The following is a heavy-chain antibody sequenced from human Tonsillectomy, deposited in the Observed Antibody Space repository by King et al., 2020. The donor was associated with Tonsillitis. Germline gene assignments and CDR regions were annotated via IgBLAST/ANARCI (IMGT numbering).Heavy chain of an antibody. CDR1: GGSISSSSYY. J-gene: IGHJ4*02. Sequence: QLQESGPGLVKPSETLSLTCTVSGGSISSSSYYWGWIRQPPGKGLEWIGCIYYSGSTYYNPSLKSRVTISVDTSKNQFSLKLSSVTAADTAVYYCARRYSSSWYESAGGIFDYWGQGTLVTVSS. CDR2: IYYSGST. V-gene: IGHV4-39*01. D-gene: IGHD6-13*01. CDR3: ARRYSSSWYESAGGIFDY.